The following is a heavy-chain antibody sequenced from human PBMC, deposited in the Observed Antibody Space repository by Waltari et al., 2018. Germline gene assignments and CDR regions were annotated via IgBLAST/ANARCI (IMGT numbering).Heavy chain of an antibody. Sequence: EVQLVESGGNLIRPGGSLRLSCAASGFTVSSNYMSGVRQAPGKGMEWVSIIYGGGSTYYADSVKRRFSIARDSYKNTLYLQLNSLRPEDTAVYYCATRYGDYGGDAFDIWGQGAMVTVSS. J-gene: IGHJ3*02. D-gene: IGHD4-17*01. CDR3: ATRYGDYGGDAFDI. V-gene: IGHV3-53*01. CDR2: IYGGGST. CDR1: GFTVSSNY.